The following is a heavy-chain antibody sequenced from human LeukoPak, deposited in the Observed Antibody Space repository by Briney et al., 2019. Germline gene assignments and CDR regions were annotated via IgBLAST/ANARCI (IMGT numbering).Heavy chain of an antibody. Sequence: SETLSLTCAVYGGSFSGYYWSWIRQPPGKGLEWIGEINHSGSTNYNPSLKSRVTISVDTSKNQFSLKLSSVTAADTAVYYCARGSLLRYFDRPIDYWGPGTLVNV. D-gene: IGHD3-9*01. CDR1: GGSFSGYY. CDR3: ARGSLLRYFDRPIDY. CDR2: INHSGST. J-gene: IGHJ4*02. V-gene: IGHV4-34*01.